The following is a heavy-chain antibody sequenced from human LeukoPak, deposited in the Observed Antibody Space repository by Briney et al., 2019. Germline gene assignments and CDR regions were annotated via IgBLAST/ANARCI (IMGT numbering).Heavy chain of an antibody. CDR2: FDPEDGET. J-gene: IGHJ5*02. D-gene: IGHD6-19*01. V-gene: IGHV1-24*01. CDR3: ATVAVADYNWFDP. Sequence: ASVKVSCKVSGYTLTELSMHWVRLAPGKGLEWMGGFDPEDGETIYAQKFQGRVTMTEDTSTDTAYMELSSLRSEDPAVYYCATVAVADYNWFDPWGQGTLVTVSS. CDR1: GYTLTELS.